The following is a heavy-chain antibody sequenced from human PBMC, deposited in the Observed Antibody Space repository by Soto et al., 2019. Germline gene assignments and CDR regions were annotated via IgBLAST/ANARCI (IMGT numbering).Heavy chain of an antibody. CDR1: GFTFNIYA. J-gene: IGHJ4*02. D-gene: IGHD3-22*01. CDR3: AKDRYLDHDSRGYLFDN. CDR2: ISRYGDFT. V-gene: IGHV3-23*01. Sequence: EVQLLESGGDLIQPGGSLRLSCAASGFTFNIYAMTWVRQAPGKGLEWVSAISRYGDFTYYADSVEGRFTISRDNSKNTLYLQMNSLRAEDTAVYYCAKDRYLDHDSRGYLFDNWGQVTLVTVSS.